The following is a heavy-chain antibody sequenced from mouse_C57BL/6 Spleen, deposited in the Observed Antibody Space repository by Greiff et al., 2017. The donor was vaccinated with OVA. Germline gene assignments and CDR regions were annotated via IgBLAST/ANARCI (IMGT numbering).Heavy chain of an antibody. D-gene: IGHD2-4*01. J-gene: IGHJ1*03. CDR1: GYTFTSYW. CDR2: INPSSGYT. Sequence: LEESGAELAKPGASVKLSCKASGYTFTSYWMHWVKQRPGQGLEWIGYINPSSGYTKYNQKFKDKATLTADKSSSTAYMQLSSLTYEDSAVYYCARETYDYDGNWYFDVWGTGTTVTVSS. CDR3: ARETYDYDGNWYFDV. V-gene: IGHV1-7*01.